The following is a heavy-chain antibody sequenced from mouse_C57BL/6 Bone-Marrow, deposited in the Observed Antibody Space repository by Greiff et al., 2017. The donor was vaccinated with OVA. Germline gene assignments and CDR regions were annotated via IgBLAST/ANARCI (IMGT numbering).Heavy chain of an antibody. CDR3: LIYYDCGAGFDY. J-gene: IGHJ2*01. V-gene: IGHV14-2*01. Sequence: EVKLVESGAELVKPGASVKLSCTASGFNIKDYYMHWVKQRTEQGLEWIGRIDPEDGDTKYAPKFQGKATITADTSSNTAYLQLSSLTSEDTAVYFCLIYYDCGAGFDYWGQGTTLTVSS. CDR2: IDPEDGDT. CDR1: GFNIKDYY. D-gene: IGHD2-4*01.